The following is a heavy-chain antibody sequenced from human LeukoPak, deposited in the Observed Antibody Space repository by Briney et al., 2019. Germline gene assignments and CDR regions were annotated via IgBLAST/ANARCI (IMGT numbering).Heavy chain of an antibody. V-gene: IGHV4-30-2*01. CDR2: IHHSGNT. J-gene: IGHJ4*02. CDR3: GLYYYDSSGYSDY. Sequence: SQTLSLTCAVSGGSISSGGYSFKWIRQPPGGGLEWIGYIHHSGNTYSNPSLKSRFTISVDRSKNHFSLKLTSVTAADTALYYCGLYYYDSSGYSDYWGQGTLVTVSS. CDR1: GGSISSGGYS. D-gene: IGHD3-22*01.